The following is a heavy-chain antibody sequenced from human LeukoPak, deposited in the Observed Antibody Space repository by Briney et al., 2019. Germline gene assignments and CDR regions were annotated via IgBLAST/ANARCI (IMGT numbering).Heavy chain of an antibody. CDR2: INHSGST. Sequence: KPSETLSPTCAVYGGSLSGHYWSWIRQPPGEGLEWIGEINHSGSTNYNPSLKSRVTISVDTSNNQFSLKVNSVTAADTATYYCASHRGDTYGPYDYWGQGTLVTVSS. V-gene: IGHV4-34*01. D-gene: IGHD5-18*01. CDR3: ASHRGDTYGPYDY. CDR1: GGSLSGHY. J-gene: IGHJ4*02.